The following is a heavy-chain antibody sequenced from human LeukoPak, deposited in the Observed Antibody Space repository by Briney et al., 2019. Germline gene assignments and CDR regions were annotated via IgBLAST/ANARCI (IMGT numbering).Heavy chain of an antibody. Sequence: SVKVSCKTSGYTFTTYGLTWVRQAPGQGLEWMGGIIPIFGTANYAQKFQGRVTITADESTSTAYMELSSLRSEDTAVYYCASNPTSGQYCGGDCYFDYWGQGTLVTVSS. CDR2: IIPIFGTA. V-gene: IGHV1-69*13. CDR1: GYTFTTYG. CDR3: ASNPTSGQYCGGDCYFDY. J-gene: IGHJ4*02. D-gene: IGHD2-21*02.